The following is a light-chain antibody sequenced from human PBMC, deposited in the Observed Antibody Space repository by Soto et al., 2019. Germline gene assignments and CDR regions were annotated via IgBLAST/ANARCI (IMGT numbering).Light chain of an antibody. CDR2: GAS. J-gene: IGKJ4*01. CDR3: QQSHRTPLT. V-gene: IGKV1-39*01. CDR1: QSISSN. Sequence: DIQMTQSPSSLSASVGDRVTITCRATQSISSNLNWYQQKPGKAPKVLISGASILQSGVPLRFSGSGSGTDFTLTISSLQSEDFATYYCQQSHRTPLTFGGGTKVEIK.